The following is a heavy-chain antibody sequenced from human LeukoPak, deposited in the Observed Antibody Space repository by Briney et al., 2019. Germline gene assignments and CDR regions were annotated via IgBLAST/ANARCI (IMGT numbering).Heavy chain of an antibody. CDR1: GGSISSYY. CDR3: ARDNPSGYTYGYEHYFYYIYV. V-gene: IGHV4-59*12. Sequence: SETLSLTCTVSGGSISSYYWSWIRQPPGKGLEWIGYISYSGTTNYNPSLMSRVNLSLDTSKNQTSLRLTSVTAADTALYYCARDNPSGYTYGYEHYFYYIYVWGKGTTVTVSS. J-gene: IGHJ6*03. CDR2: ISYSGTT. D-gene: IGHD5-18*01.